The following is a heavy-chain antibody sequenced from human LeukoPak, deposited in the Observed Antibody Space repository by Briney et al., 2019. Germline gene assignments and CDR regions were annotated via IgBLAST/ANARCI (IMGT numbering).Heavy chain of an antibody. D-gene: IGHD3-22*01. J-gene: IGHJ4*02. CDR2: ISSSGSTI. V-gene: IGHV3-48*03. CDR3: ARDPALLGSSGYYSGY. Sequence: PGGSLRLSCAASGFTLSSYEMNWVRQAPGKGLEWVSYISSSGSTIYYADSVKGRFTISRDNAKNSLYLQMNSLRAEDTAVYYCARDPALLGSSGYYSGYWGQGTLVTVSS. CDR1: GFTLSSYE.